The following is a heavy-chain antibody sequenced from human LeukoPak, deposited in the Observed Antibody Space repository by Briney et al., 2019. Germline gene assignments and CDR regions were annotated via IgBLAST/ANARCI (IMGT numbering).Heavy chain of an antibody. Sequence: GGSLRLSCAASGFTFEDYAMHWVRQAPGKGLEGVSGISWNSGSIGYADSVKGRFTISRDNAKNSLYLQMNSLRAEDTALYYCAKGIFGYYYYMDVWGKGTTVTVSS. V-gene: IGHV3-9*01. CDR3: AKGIFGYYYYMDV. CDR1: GFTFEDYA. J-gene: IGHJ6*03. CDR2: ISWNSGSI. D-gene: IGHD3-3*01.